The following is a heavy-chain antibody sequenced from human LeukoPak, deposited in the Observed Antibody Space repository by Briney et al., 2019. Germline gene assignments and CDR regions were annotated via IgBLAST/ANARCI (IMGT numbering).Heavy chain of an antibody. D-gene: IGHD1-26*01. CDR3: AREKGGSYLFDY. Sequence: SQTLSLTCTVSGGSISSGDYYWSWIRQPPGKGLEWIGYIYYSGSTYYNPSLKSRVTISVDTSKNQFSLKLSSVTAADTAVHYCAREKGGSYLFDYWGQGTLVTVSS. J-gene: IGHJ4*02. CDR2: IYYSGST. CDR1: GGSISSGDYY. V-gene: IGHV4-30-4*08.